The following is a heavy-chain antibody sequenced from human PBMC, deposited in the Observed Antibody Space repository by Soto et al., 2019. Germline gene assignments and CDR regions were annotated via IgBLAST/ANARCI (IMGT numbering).Heavy chain of an antibody. V-gene: IGHV3-23*01. Sequence: EVQLLESGGGLVQPGGSLRLSCAASGFTFSSYAMSWVRQAPGKGLEWVSAISGSGGSTYYADSVKGRFTISRDNSKNTLYLQMNSLRAEDTAVYYCATDATLWGIAAAGHLWPFDYWGQGTLVTVSS. CDR3: ATDATLWGIAAAGHLWPFDY. J-gene: IGHJ4*02. CDR2: ISGSGGST. D-gene: IGHD6-13*01. CDR1: GFTFSSYA.